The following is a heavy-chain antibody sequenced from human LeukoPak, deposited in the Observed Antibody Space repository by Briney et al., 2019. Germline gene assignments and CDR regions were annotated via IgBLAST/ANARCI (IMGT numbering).Heavy chain of an antibody. CDR3: ANGLEYSSSY. CDR2: IYYSGST. V-gene: IGHV4-59*13. D-gene: IGHD6-6*01. J-gene: IGHJ4*02. CDR1: GGSISSYY. Sequence: SEALSLTCTASGGSISSYYWSWIRRPPGKGLEWIGYIYYSGSTNYNPSLKSRVTISVDTSKNQFSLKLSSVTAADTAVYYCANGLEYSSSYWGQGTLVTVSS.